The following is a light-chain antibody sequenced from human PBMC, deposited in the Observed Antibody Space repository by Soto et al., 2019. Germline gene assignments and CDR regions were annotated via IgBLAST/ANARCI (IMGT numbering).Light chain of an antibody. CDR2: AAS. CDR1: QDIDFY. Sequence: DIPMTQSPSSLSASVGGRVTITFGAGQDIDFYLNWYQHKPGKAPKLLIYAASTLQAGVPSRFSGSGSGTDFTLTITSPQPEDLATYYCQQSFSNPLTFGGGTKVDIK. V-gene: IGKV1-39*01. CDR3: QQSFSNPLT. J-gene: IGKJ4*01.